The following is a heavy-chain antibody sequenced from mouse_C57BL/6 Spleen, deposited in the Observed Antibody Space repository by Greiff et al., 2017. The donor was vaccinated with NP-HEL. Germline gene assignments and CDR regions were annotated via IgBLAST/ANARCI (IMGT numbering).Heavy chain of an antibody. J-gene: IGHJ4*01. CDR2: ISDGGSYT. V-gene: IGHV5-4*01. D-gene: IGHD1-1*01. CDR1: GFTFSSYA. CDR3: AGSSSYAMDY. Sequence: DVQLVESGGGLVKPGGSLKLSCAASGFTFSSYAMSWVRQTPEKRLEWVATISDGGSYTYYPDNVKGRFTISRDNAKNNLYLQMSHLKSEDTAMYYCAGSSSYAMDYWGQGTSVTVSS.